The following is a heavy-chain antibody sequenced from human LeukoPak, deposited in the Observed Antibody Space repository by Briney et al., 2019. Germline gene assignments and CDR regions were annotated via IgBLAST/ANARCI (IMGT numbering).Heavy chain of an antibody. D-gene: IGHD3-22*01. CDR1: GFTFSSYW. J-gene: IGHJ4*02. V-gene: IGHV3-74*01. CDR3: AKDVPHHYYDSSGYFDY. CDR2: VNSDGTST. Sequence: GALRLSCAASGFTFSSYWMFWVRQAPGKGLVWVSRVNSDGTSTNYADSVKGRFTISRDNSKNTLYLQMNSLRAEDTAVYYCAKDVPHHYYDSSGYFDYWGQGTLVTVSS.